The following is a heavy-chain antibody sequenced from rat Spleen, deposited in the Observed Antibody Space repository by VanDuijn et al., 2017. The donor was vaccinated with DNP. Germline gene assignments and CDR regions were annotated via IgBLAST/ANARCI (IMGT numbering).Heavy chain of an antibody. Sequence: EVKLVESGGGLVQPGRSLKLSCAASGFNFNDYWMGWVRQAPGKGLEWIGHINKDRSTINYTPSLKEKITISRDNAQNTLYLQMSELGSEDTAIYYCAGRPPPTRGPFDYWGQGVLVTVSS. V-gene: IGHV4-2*01. CDR1: GFNFNDYW. J-gene: IGHJ2*01. CDR3: AGRPPPTRGPFDY. CDR2: INKDRSTI. D-gene: IGHD1-4*01.